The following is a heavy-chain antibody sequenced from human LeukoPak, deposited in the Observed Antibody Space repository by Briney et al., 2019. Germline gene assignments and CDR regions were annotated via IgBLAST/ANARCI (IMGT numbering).Heavy chain of an antibody. CDR1: GYTFTSYY. J-gene: IGHJ4*02. D-gene: IGHD3-3*01. Sequence: ASVKVPCKASGYTFTSYYMHWVRQAPGQGLEWMGIINPSGGSTSYAQKFQGRVTMTRDTSTSTVYMELSSLRSEDTAVYYCARAGFGVVGFDYWGQGTLVTVSS. CDR2: INPSGGST. V-gene: IGHV1-46*01. CDR3: ARAGFGVVGFDY.